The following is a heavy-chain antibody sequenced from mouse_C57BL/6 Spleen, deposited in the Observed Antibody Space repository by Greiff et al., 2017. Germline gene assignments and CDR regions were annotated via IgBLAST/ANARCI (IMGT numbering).Heavy chain of an antibody. CDR3: ARRDSSGYDY. CDR1: GYTFTSYW. D-gene: IGHD3-2*02. Sequence: VQLQQPGAELVRPGSSVKLSCKASGYTFTSYWMDWVKQRPGQGLEWIGNIYPSDSETHYNQKFKDKATLTVDKSSSSAYMQLSSLTSAASAVYDSARRDSSGYDYWGQGTTLTVSS. CDR2: IYPSDSET. J-gene: IGHJ2*01. V-gene: IGHV1-61*01.